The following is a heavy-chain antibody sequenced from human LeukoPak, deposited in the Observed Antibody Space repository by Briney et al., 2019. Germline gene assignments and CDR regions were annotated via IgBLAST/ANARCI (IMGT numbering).Heavy chain of an antibody. Sequence: GGSLSLSCAVSGFTFDDYAMHWVRQAPGKGLEWGSGISWNSGSIDYADSVKGRFTISRYNAKNSLYLQMNSLRAEDMALYYCAKDRAEGPYCGGDCSDDAFDIWGQATMVTVSS. CDR2: ISWNSGSI. J-gene: IGHJ3*02. CDR3: AKDRAEGPYCGGDCSDDAFDI. V-gene: IGHV3-9*03. CDR1: GFTFDDYA. D-gene: IGHD2-21*02.